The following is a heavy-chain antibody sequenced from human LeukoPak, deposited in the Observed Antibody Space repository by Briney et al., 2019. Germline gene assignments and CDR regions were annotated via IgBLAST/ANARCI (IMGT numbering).Heavy chain of an antibody. V-gene: IGHV3-23*01. CDR1: GFTFSAYA. J-gene: IGHJ4*02. CDR2: ISGSGGTT. Sequence: GGSLRLSCAASGFTFSAYAMAGVRQAPGKGLEWVSTISGSGGTTYSAASVKGRFTISRDNAKHSLYLQMNSLRAEDTAVYYCARDRGDGQQLFDYWGQGTLVTVSS. D-gene: IGHD6-13*01. CDR3: ARDRGDGQQLFDY.